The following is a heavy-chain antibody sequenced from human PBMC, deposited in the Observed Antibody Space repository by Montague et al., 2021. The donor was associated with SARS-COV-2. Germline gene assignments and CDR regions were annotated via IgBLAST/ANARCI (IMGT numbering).Heavy chain of an antibody. Sequence: SETLSLTCTVSGGSICSYYWSWIRQPPGKGLEWIGYISDSGSTNYNPSLTSRVTMSVDTSKNQFSLKVNSVTAADTAVYYCARHYSATLPAVYWGQGTLVTVSS. CDR3: ARHYSATLPAVY. CDR2: ISDSGST. V-gene: IGHV4-59*08. D-gene: IGHD2-15*01. CDR1: GGSICSYY. J-gene: IGHJ4*02.